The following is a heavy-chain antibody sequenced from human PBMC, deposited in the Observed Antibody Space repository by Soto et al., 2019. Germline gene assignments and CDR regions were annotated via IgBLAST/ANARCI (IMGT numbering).Heavy chain of an antibody. J-gene: IGHJ3*02. CDR3: TTGPLPPTIVVVPPGIADVFDI. V-gene: IGHV3-49*03. D-gene: IGHD2-2*01. Sequence: GGSLRLSCSGSGFTFGDYAISWFRQAPGKGLEWISFIRSMTYGGTTDYAPSLKDRFSISRDDSKTSAYLQMNSLKTEDTAVYYCTTGPLPPTIVVVPPGIADVFDIWGRGTMVTVSS. CDR1: GFTFGDYA. CDR2: IRSMTYGGTT.